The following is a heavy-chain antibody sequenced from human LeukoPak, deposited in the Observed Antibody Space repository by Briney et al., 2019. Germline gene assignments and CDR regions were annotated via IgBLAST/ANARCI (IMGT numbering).Heavy chain of an antibody. V-gene: IGHV1-18*01. J-gene: IGHJ4*02. CDR1: GYTFNTYG. CDR2: ISVYSGDT. CDR3: ARDDGIGSGSYSFDY. Sequence: GAPVKVSCKASGYTFNTYGISWVRQAPGQGLEWMGWISVYSGDTKYAQKLQGRVTMTTDTSTSTAYMELRSLTSDDTAIYYCARDDGIGSGSYSFDYWGQGTLVTVSS. D-gene: IGHD3-10*01.